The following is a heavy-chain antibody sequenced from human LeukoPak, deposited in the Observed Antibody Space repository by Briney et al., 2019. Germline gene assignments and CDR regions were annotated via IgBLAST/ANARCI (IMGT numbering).Heavy chain of an antibody. J-gene: IGHJ4*02. CDR2: INQDGSEE. D-gene: IGHD5-12*01. CDR3: VRDGGVSGYDLLDY. Sequence: GGSLRLSCAASGFTFSNYWMTWVRQAPGKGLEWVAHINQDGSEEHYMDSVKARFTISRDNAKNSLSLQMNSLRAEDTSVYYCVRDGGVSGYDLLDYWGQGTLVTVSS. V-gene: IGHV3-7*01. CDR1: GFTFSNYW.